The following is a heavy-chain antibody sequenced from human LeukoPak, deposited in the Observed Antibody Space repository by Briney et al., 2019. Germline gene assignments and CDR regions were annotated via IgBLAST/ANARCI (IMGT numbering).Heavy chain of an antibody. V-gene: IGHV3-11*01. CDR3: ARHTPRGRYFDY. Sequence: GGSLRLSCAASGFTFSSYWMSWIRKAQGKGLEWVSYISSSGSTIYYADSVKGRFTISRDNAKNSLYLQMNSLRAEDTAVYYCARHTPRGRYFDYWGQGTLVTVSS. J-gene: IGHJ4*02. D-gene: IGHD3-10*01. CDR2: ISSSGSTI. CDR1: GFTFSSYW.